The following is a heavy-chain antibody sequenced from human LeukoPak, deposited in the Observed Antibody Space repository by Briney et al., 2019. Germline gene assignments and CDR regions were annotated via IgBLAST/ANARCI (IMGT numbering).Heavy chain of an antibody. Sequence: SGGSLRLSCVASGFTFSSYAMNWVRQAPGKGLEWVSSITGSGDDTNTADSVKGRFTISRDNSKNTLYLQMNSLRVDDTALYYCARGSAFSTNWRFDYWGQGTLVTVSS. CDR1: GFTFSSYA. CDR2: ITGSGDDT. V-gene: IGHV3-23*01. CDR3: ARGSAFSTNWRFDY. J-gene: IGHJ4*02. D-gene: IGHD3-3*01.